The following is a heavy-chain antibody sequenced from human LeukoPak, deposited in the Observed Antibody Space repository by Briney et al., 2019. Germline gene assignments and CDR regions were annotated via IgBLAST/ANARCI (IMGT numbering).Heavy chain of an antibody. CDR3: AREGGPYRPLDY. Sequence: PSGALSLTCGVSVGSITNTNYWTWVRQPPGKGLEWIGEVNLQGATNYNPSLMGRVPISVDTSENHISLQLTSVTAGDTAVYYCAREGGPYRPLDYSGQGTLVTVSS. V-gene: IGHV4-4*02. CDR1: VGSITNTNY. J-gene: IGHJ4*02. CDR2: VNLQGAT.